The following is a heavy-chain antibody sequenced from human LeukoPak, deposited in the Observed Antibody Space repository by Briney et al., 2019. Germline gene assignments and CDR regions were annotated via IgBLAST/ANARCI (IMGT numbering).Heavy chain of an antibody. Sequence: PSETLSLTCTVSGGSINTYYWSWIRQPPGKGLEWMGNIYYSGSTNYNPSLKSRVTISVDASKNQFSLNLSSVTAADTAVYYCARLSYGSGSHYNFYFDFWGQGTLVTVSA. J-gene: IGHJ4*02. CDR3: ARLSYGSGSHYNFYFDF. CDR2: IYYSGST. D-gene: IGHD3-10*01. V-gene: IGHV4-59*08. CDR1: GGSINTYY.